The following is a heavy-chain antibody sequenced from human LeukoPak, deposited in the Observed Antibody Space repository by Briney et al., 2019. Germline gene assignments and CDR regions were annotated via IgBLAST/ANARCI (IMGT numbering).Heavy chain of an antibody. CDR3: ARDLCYDILTGPTLFDP. J-gene: IGHJ5*02. CDR1: GGSISSSSYY. D-gene: IGHD3-9*01. CDR2: IYYSGST. V-gene: IGHV4-39*07. Sequence: SETLSLTCTVSGGSISSSSYYWGWIRQPPGKGLEWIGSIYYSGSTYYNPSLKSRVTISVDTSKNQFSLKLSSVTAADTAVYYCARDLCYDILTGPTLFDPWGQGTLVTVSS.